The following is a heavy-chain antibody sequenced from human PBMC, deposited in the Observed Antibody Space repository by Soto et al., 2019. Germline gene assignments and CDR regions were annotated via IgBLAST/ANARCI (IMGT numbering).Heavy chain of an antibody. Sequence: QVQLQESGPGLVKPSGTLSLTCGVSGGSITRTNWWSWVRQPPGKGLEWIGEIYENGSTNYNPSLKSRVTMSVDKSKNHFSLMLTSVTVADTAGYFCAKNIAAAGSVWGQGTLVTVSS. CDR2: IYENGST. J-gene: IGHJ4*02. D-gene: IGHD6-13*01. CDR3: AKNIAAAGSV. CDR1: GGSITRTNW. V-gene: IGHV4-4*02.